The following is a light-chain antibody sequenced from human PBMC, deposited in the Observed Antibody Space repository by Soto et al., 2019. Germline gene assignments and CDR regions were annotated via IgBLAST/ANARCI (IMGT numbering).Light chain of an antibody. J-gene: IGKJ1*01. CDR1: QSVSSSY. Sequence: EIVFTQSPGTLSLSPGERSPLSCRASQSVSSSYLAWYQQKPGQAPRLLIYGASSRATGIPDRFSGSGSGTAFTLTTSSLEPQDFAVYYCQQYGSSYPWTFGQGTKVDIK. CDR2: GAS. V-gene: IGKV3-20*01. CDR3: QQYGSSYPWT.